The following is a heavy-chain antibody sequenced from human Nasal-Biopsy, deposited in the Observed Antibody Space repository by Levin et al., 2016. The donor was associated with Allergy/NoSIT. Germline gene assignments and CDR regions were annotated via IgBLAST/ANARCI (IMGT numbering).Heavy chain of an antibody. J-gene: IGHJ3*02. CDR1: GHIFTSYY. CDR2: INASVGTT. V-gene: IGHV1-46*01. CDR3: ARDHSSGPNDAFDI. D-gene: IGHD6-19*01. Sequence: ASVKVSCKVSGHIFTSYYIHWVRQAPGRGLEWMGIINASVGTTTYAQKLQGRVTMTTDTSTSTAYMELRSLRSDDTAVYYCARDHSSGPNDAFDIWGQGTMVTVSS.